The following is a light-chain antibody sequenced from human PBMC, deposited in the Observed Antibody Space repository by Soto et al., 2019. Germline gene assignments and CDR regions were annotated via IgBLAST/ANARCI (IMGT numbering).Light chain of an antibody. V-gene: IGLV2-23*01. CDR2: EGS. J-gene: IGLJ2*01. Sequence: QSVLTQPASVSGSPGQSITISCTGTSSDVGSYNLVSWYQQHPGKAPKLMIYEGSKRPSGVSNRFSGSKSGNTASLTISGIQAEDEADYYCYSYAGSSTSLFGGGTKLTVL. CDR1: SSDVGSYNL. CDR3: YSYAGSSTSL.